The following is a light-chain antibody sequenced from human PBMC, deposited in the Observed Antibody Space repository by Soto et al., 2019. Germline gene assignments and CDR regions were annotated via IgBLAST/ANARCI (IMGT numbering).Light chain of an antibody. CDR2: AAS. V-gene: IGKV3-20*01. Sequence: EIVLTQSPGTLSLSPGEGATLSCRASESISSSYLAWYQQRPGQSPRLLIYAASSRAAGIPDRFSGSGSGADFTLTISSLQSEDSAVYYCQHYYYWPPWTFGQGTRVEIK. CDR3: QHYYYWPPWT. CDR1: ESISSSY. J-gene: IGKJ1*01.